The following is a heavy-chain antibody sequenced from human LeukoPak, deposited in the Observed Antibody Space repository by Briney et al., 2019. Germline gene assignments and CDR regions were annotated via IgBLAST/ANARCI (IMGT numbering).Heavy chain of an antibody. CDR2: ISGSGGST. D-gene: IGHD6-13*01. CDR1: GFTFSSYA. J-gene: IGHJ4*02. Sequence: GGSLRLSCAASGFTFSSYAMSWVRQAPGKGLEWVSVISGSGGSTYYADSVKGRSTISRDNSKNTLYLQMNSLGAEDTAVYHCASGRGSSWSNPFDYWGQGTLVTVSS. V-gene: IGHV3-23*01. CDR3: ASGRGSSWSNPFDY.